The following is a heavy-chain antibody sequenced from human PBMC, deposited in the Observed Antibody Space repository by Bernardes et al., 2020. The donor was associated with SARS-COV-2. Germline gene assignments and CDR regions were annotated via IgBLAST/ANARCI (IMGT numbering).Heavy chain of an antibody. CDR3: AATSPLSGSGWYG. CDR2: IVVGSGNT. CDR1: GFTFTSSA. V-gene: IGHV1-58*02. D-gene: IGHD6-19*01. J-gene: IGHJ4*02. Sequence: VFCKASGFTFTSSAMQWVRQARGQRLEWIGWIVVGSGNTNYAQKFQERVTITRDMSTSTAYMELSSLRSEDTAVYYCAATSPLSGSGWYGWGQGTLVTGSS.